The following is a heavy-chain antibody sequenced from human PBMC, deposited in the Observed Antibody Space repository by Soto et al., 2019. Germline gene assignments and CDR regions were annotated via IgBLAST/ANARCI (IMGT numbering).Heavy chain of an antibody. Sequence: SETLSLTCTVSGGSISSSSYYWGWIRQPPGKGLEWIGSIYYSGSTYYNPSLKSRVTISVDTSKNQFSLKLSSVTAADTAVYYCARPTGTKGHIRFDPWGQGTLVTVSS. V-gene: IGHV4-39*01. CDR2: IYYSGST. CDR1: GGSISSSSYY. J-gene: IGHJ5*02. D-gene: IGHD1-1*01. CDR3: ARPTGTKGHIRFDP.